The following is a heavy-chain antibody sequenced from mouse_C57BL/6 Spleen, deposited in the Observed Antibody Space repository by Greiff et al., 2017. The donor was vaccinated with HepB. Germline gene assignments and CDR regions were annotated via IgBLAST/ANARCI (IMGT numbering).Heavy chain of an antibody. J-gene: IGHJ3*01. D-gene: IGHD2-4*01. CDR3: AVYYEYDGAWFAY. CDR2: IYPGDGDT. CDR1: GYAFSSSW. Sequence: VQLQQSGPELVKPGASVKISCKASGYAFSSSWMNWVKQRPGKGLEWIGRIYPGDGDTNYNGKFKGKATLTADKSSSTAYMQLSSLTSEDSAVYFCAVYYEYDGAWFAYWGQGTLVTVSA. V-gene: IGHV1-82*01.